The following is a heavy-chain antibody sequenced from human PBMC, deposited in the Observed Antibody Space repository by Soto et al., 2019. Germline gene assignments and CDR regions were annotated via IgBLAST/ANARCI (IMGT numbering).Heavy chain of an antibody. Sequence: QVQLVESGGGVVQPGRSLRLSCAASGFTFSSYAMHWVRQAPGKGLEWVAVISYDGSNKYNADSVKGRFTISRDNSKNTLYLQMNSLRAEDTAVYYCARALVYCNGNSCYSDRYYYGMDVWGQGTTVTVSS. V-gene: IGHV3-30-3*01. J-gene: IGHJ6*02. D-gene: IGHD2-15*01. CDR1: GFTFSSYA. CDR3: ARALVYCNGNSCYSDRYYYGMDV. CDR2: ISYDGSNK.